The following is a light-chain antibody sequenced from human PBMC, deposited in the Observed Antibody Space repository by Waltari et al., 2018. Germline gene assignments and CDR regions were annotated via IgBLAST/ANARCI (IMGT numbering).Light chain of an antibody. CDR1: QRFTNY. Sequence: DIVLTQSPATLSLSPGERATLACRASQRFTNYLAWYQLKPGQSPRHLIYDESHRATGIPARFSVSGSGTDFTLTISNLETEDSAVYYCQQRSKWPLTFGRGTKVEIK. V-gene: IGKV3-11*01. CDR3: QQRSKWPLT. J-gene: IGKJ4*01. CDR2: DES.